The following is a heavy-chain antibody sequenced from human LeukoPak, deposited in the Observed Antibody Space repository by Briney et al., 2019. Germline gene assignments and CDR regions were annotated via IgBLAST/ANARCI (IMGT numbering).Heavy chain of an antibody. Sequence: PGGSLRLSCAASGFMFSSYWKHWVRQAPGKGLVWVSRINGDGSTTSYADSVKGRFTISRDNARNTLYLQMNSLRAEDTAVYYCARRTTVTTIDYWGQGTLVTVSS. CDR1: GFMFSSYW. D-gene: IGHD4-17*01. V-gene: IGHV3-74*01. J-gene: IGHJ4*02. CDR3: ARRTTVTTIDY. CDR2: INGDGSTT.